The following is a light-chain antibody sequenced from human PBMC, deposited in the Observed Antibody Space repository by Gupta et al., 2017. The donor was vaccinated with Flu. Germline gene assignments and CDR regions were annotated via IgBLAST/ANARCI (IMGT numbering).Light chain of an antibody. CDR1: QSVSSY. V-gene: IGKV3-11*01. CDR3: QQRSNWPPRVT. CDR2: DAS. Sequence: TLSLSPGERATLSCRASQSVSSYLAWYQQKPGQAPRLLIYDASNRATGIPARFSGSGSGTDFTLTISSLEPEDFAVYYCQQRSNWPPRVTFGLGTKVDIK. J-gene: IGKJ3*01.